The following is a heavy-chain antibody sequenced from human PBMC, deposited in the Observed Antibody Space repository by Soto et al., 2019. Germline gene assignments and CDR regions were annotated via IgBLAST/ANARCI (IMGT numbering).Heavy chain of an antibody. J-gene: IGHJ5*02. Sequence: PGESLKISCKGSGYSFTSYWIGWVRQMPGKGLEWMGIIYPGDSDTRYSPSFQGQVTISADKSISTAYLQWSSLKASDTAMYYCATLGYCSSTSCYAPHGGTNWFDPWGQGTLVTVSS. D-gene: IGHD2-2*01. V-gene: IGHV5-51*01. CDR2: IYPGDSDT. CDR3: ATLGYCSSTSCYAPHGGTNWFDP. CDR1: GYSFTSYW.